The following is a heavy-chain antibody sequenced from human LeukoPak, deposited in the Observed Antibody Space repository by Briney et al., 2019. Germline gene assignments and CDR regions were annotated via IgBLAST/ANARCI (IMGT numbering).Heavy chain of an antibody. J-gene: IGHJ6*02. CDR1: GGSISSYY. CDR2: IYYSGST. CDR3: ARMVVYYYGMDV. D-gene: IGHD3-10*01. Sequence: SETLSLTCTVSGGSISSYYWSWIRQPPGKGLEWIGYIYYSGSTNHNPSLKSRVTISVDTSKNQFSLKLSSVTAADTAVYYCARMVVYYYGMDVWGQGTTVTVSS. V-gene: IGHV4-59*08.